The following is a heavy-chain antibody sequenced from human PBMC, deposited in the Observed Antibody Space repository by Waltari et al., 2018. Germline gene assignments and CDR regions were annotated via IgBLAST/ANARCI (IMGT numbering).Heavy chain of an antibody. Sequence: EVQLVESGGGLVQPGRALRLSCAASGFTFDDYAMQWVRQAQGKGLEWVSGISWNIGSIGYADSVKGRFTISRDNAKNSLYLQMNSLRAEDTALYYCAKDIQQWLVPAGPYFDYWGQGTLVTVSS. CDR3: AKDIQQWLVPAGPYFDY. CDR2: ISWNIGSI. V-gene: IGHV3-9*01. J-gene: IGHJ4*02. CDR1: GFTFDDYA. D-gene: IGHD6-19*01.